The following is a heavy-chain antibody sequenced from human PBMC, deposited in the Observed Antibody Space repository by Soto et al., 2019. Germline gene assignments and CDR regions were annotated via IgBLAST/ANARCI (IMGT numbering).Heavy chain of an antibody. CDR3: ARGPGIVVVFNWFDP. Sequence: SETLSLTCTVSGGSISSGDYYWSWIRQPPGKGLEWIGYIYYSGSTYYNPSLKSRVTISVDTSKNQFSLKLSSVPAADTAVYYCARGPGIVVVFNWFDPWGQGTLVTVSS. J-gene: IGHJ5*02. CDR2: IYYSGST. CDR1: GGSISSGDYY. D-gene: IGHD2-15*01. V-gene: IGHV4-30-4*01.